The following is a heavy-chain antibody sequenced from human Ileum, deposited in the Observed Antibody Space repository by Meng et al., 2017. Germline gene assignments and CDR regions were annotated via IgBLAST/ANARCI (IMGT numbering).Heavy chain of an antibody. V-gene: IGHV4-39*02. J-gene: IGHJ4*01. CDR3: ARGTDYGDSYYFDF. D-gene: IGHD4-17*01. CDR1: SGSLTMSGSY. CDR2: IYYRVTT. Sequence: QLQLQVSGPGLLELSETLSLTCVVSSGSLTMSGSYWGWVRQSPGKGLEWIATIYYRVTTYYNPSLKSRVTISIDTSKSQVSLEMASVVAADSGLFYCARGTDYGDSYYFDFWGPGVLVTVSS.